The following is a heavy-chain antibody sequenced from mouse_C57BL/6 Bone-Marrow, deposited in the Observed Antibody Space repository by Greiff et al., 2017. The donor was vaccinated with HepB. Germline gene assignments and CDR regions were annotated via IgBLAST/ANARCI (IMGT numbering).Heavy chain of an antibody. CDR1: EYEFPSHD. J-gene: IGHJ1*03. V-gene: IGHV5-2*01. Sequence: VQLKESGGGLVQPGESLKLSCESNEYEFPSHDMSWVRKTPEKRLELVAAINSDGGSTYYPDTMERRFIISRDNTKKTLYLQMSSLRSEDTALYYCARHGYITTVVATDWYFDVWGTGTTVTVSS. D-gene: IGHD1-1*01. CDR3: ARHGYITTVVATDWYFDV. CDR2: INSDGGST.